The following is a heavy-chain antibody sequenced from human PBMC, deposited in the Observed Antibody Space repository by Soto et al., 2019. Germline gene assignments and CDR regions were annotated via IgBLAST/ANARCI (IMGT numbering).Heavy chain of an antibody. CDR3: VKARRTEAYGMDV. D-gene: IGHD2-21*01. CDR2: ISDDGTRK. J-gene: IGHJ6*02. V-gene: IGHV3-30*18. Sequence: QVQLVESGGGVVQPGRSLRLSCAASGFTFSSYGVHWVRQAPSRGLEWVAVISDDGTRKHYGDSVKGRFTISRDNSQNTLYLQMNSLRAEDTAVYYCVKARRTEAYGMDVWGQGTTVTVSS. CDR1: GFTFSSYG.